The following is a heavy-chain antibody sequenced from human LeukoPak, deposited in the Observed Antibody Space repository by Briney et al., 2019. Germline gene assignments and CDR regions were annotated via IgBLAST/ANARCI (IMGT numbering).Heavy chain of an antibody. CDR1: GYTFTDYY. Sequence: ASVKVSCKTSGYTFTDYYMHWVRQASGQGLEWMGWINPKSGGTNYAQNFQGRVTMTRDTSISTAYMELSRLRSDDTAVYFCARGGGTNFGVITDWGQGTLVTVSS. J-gene: IGHJ4*02. V-gene: IGHV1-2*02. CDR2: INPKSGGT. CDR3: ARGGGTNFGVITD. D-gene: IGHD3-3*01.